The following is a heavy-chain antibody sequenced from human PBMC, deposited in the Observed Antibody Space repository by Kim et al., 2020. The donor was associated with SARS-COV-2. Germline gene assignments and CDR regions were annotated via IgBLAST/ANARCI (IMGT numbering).Heavy chain of an antibody. Sequence: SETLSLTCTVSGGSISSSSYYWGWIRQPPGKGLEWIGSIYYSGSTYYNPSLKSRVTISVDTSKNQFSLKLSSVTAADTAVDHCAGYCTGGVCYTSAFDIWGQGTMVTVSS. CDR2: IYYSGST. CDR1: GGSISSSSYY. CDR3: AGYCTGGVCYTSAFDI. D-gene: IGHD2-8*02. J-gene: IGHJ3*02. V-gene: IGHV4-39*01.